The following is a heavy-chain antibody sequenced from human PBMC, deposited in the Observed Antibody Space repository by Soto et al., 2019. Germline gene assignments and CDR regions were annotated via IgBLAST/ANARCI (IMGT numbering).Heavy chain of an antibody. CDR2: ISYSGST. J-gene: IGHJ6*02. Sequence: QVQLQESGPGLVKPSQTLSLTCTVSGGSIKNSGYYWSWIRQHPEKGLEWIGYISYSGSTDYAPSLKSRVTMSVATSKNQLSLNLTSVTAADTAVYYCGRDAVTKRDFYYYGMDVWGRGTTVTVSS. D-gene: IGHD4-4*01. CDR1: GGSIKNSGYY. CDR3: GRDAVTKRDFYYYGMDV. V-gene: IGHV4-31*03.